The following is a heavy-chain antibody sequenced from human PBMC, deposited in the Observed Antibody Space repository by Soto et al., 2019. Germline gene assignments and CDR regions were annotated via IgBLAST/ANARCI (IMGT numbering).Heavy chain of an antibody. CDR3: ARESEDLTSNFDY. Sequence: GGSLRLSCTGAGFTFSDYAMSWVRQAPGKGLEWVSSISSTTNYIYYADSMKGRFTVSRDNAKNSVYLEMNSLSAEDTAVYYCARESEDLTSNFDYWGQGTLVTVSS. CDR1: GFTFSDYA. CDR2: ISSTTNYI. J-gene: IGHJ4*02. V-gene: IGHV3-21*01.